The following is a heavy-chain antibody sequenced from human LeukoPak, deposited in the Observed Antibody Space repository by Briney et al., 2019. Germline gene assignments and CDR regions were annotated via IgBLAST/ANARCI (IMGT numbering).Heavy chain of an antibody. V-gene: IGHV4-34*01. J-gene: IGHJ6*03. Sequence: PSETLSLTCAVYGGSFSGYYWSWIRQPPGKGLEWIGEINHSGSTNYNPSLKSRVTISVDTSKNQFSLKLSSVTAADTAVYYCARGGEMATIPHYYYMDVWGKGTTVTVSS. CDR3: ARGGEMATIPHYYYMDV. CDR2: INHSGST. CDR1: GGSFSGYY. D-gene: IGHD5-24*01.